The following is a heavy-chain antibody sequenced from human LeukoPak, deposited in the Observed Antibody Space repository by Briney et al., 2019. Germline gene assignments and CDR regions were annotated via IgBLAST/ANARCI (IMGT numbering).Heavy chain of an antibody. CDR3: ARGGRGYYYDSSGYSYQTYYYGLDV. CDR1: GDSISRCS. Sequence: SETLSLTCAVSGDSISRCSWSWIRQPPGKGLEWLGNNLYTESTNYNPCLKSRVSISTDTSKNQFSLKLTSVTAADTAVYYCARGGRGYYYDSSGYSYQTYYYGLDVWGQGTTVTVSS. CDR2: NLYTEST. D-gene: IGHD3-22*01. J-gene: IGHJ6*02. V-gene: IGHV4-59*01.